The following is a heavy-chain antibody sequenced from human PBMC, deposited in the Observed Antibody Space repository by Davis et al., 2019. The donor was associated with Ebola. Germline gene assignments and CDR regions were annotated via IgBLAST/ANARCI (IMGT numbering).Heavy chain of an antibody. V-gene: IGHV3-48*03. D-gene: IGHD5-18*01. CDR2: ISDSGSTT. Sequence: GGSLRLSCAASGVTFNKYEMNWVRQAPGKGPARISYISDSGSTTYYTDSVKGRFTISRDNAKNSLYLQMNTLRVEDTAIYYCVPGTWIRGQGTLVTVSS. CDR3: VPGTWI. CDR1: GVTFNKYE. J-gene: IGHJ4*02.